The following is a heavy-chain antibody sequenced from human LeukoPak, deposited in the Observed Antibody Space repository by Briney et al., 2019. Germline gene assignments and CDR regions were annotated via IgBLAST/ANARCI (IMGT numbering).Heavy chain of an antibody. D-gene: IGHD4-23*01. CDR3: ARAVLSVVNGYYYYMDV. CDR1: GYTFSSYY. Sequence: GASVKVSCKASGYTFSSYYMHWVRQAPGQGLEWVGIINPSGGSTSYAQKLQGRVTMTRDTSTSTVYMELSSLRSEDTAVYYCARAVLSVVNGYYYYMDVWGKGTTVTVSS. J-gene: IGHJ6*03. V-gene: IGHV1-46*04. CDR2: INPSGGST.